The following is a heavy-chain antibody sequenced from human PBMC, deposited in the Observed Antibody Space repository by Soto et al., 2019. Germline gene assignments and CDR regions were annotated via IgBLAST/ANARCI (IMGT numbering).Heavy chain of an antibody. CDR1: GGSISSGDYY. CDR3: ARDAYYYDSSGYYYYFDY. V-gene: IGHV4-30-4*01. Sequence: SETLSLTCTVSGGSISSGDYYWSWLRQPPGKGLEWIGYIYYSGSTYYNPSLKSRVTISVDTSKNQFSLKLSSVTAADTAVYYCARDAYYYDSSGYYYYFDYWGQGTLVTVSS. J-gene: IGHJ4*02. D-gene: IGHD3-22*01. CDR2: IYYSGST.